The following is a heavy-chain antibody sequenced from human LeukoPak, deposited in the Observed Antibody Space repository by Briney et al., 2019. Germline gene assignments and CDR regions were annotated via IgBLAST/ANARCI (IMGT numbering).Heavy chain of an antibody. CDR1: GFTFRTYA. D-gene: IGHD1-26*01. Sequence: GGSLRLSCVASGFTFRTYAMSWVRQAPGKGLEWISGVSDSGGMTNYADSVKGRFTISRDNSKNTLYLQMSSLRAEDKAIYYCATRGRDREFDYWGQGTLVTVSS. CDR2: VSDSGGMT. V-gene: IGHV3-23*01. J-gene: IGHJ4*02. CDR3: ATRGRDREFDY.